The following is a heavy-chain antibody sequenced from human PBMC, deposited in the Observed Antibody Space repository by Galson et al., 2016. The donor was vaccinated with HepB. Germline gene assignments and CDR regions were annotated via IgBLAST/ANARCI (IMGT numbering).Heavy chain of an antibody. D-gene: IGHD1-1*01. V-gene: IGHV3-48*03. CDR3: AKAGVYNWNDVNLEH. CDR1: GFRFSSYS. J-gene: IGHJ1*01. CDR2: ISTSSETI. Sequence: SLRLSCAASGFRFSSYSMNWVRQAPGKGLEWISYISTSSETISYADSVKGRFTISRDNARNSVSLLMNSLRVEDTAVYYCAKAGVYNWNDVNLEHWGQGTLVTVSS.